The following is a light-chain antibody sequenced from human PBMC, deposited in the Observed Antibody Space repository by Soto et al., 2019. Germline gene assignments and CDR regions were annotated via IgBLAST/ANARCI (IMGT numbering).Light chain of an antibody. V-gene: IGKV1-5*01. Sequence: DIPMTQSPSTLSASVGDRVTITCRARQTISIWLAWYQQKPGKAPKLLICDASILESGVPSRFSGSGSGTEFTLTISSLQPDDFATYYCQQYNSYRTFGQGTKVEIK. CDR1: QTISIW. CDR3: QQYNSYRT. CDR2: DAS. J-gene: IGKJ1*01.